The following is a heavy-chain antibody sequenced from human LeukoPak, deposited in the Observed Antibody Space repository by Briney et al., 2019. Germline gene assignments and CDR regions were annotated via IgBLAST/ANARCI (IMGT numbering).Heavy chain of an antibody. CDR2: ISYDGSNK. V-gene: IGHV3-30*03. J-gene: IGHJ6*02. CDR1: GFTFSSYG. Sequence: PGRSLRLSCAASGFTFSSYGMRWVRQAPGKGLEWVAVISYDGSNKYYADSVKGRFTISRDNSKNTLYLQMNSLRAEDTAVYYCATHWEEEQQLASMDVWGQGTTVTVSS. CDR3: ATHWEEEQQLASMDV. D-gene: IGHD6-13*01.